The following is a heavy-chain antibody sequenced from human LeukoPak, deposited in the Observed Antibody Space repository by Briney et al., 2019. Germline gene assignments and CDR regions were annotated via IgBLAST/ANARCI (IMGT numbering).Heavy chain of an antibody. J-gene: IGHJ4*02. CDR1: GYTFTSYG. D-gene: IGHD6-19*01. V-gene: IGHV1-18*01. Sequence: ASVKVSCKASGYTFTSYGISWVRQAPGQGLEWMGWISAYNGNTNYAQKFQGRVTITADKSTSTAYMELSSLRSEDTAVYYCARVSSGRHYGGYFDYWGQGTLVTVSS. CDR2: ISAYNGNT. CDR3: ARVSSGRHYGGYFDY.